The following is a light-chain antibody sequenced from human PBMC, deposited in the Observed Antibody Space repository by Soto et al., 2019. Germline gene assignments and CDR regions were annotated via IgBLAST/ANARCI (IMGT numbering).Light chain of an antibody. V-gene: IGKV3-11*01. J-gene: IGKJ4*01. CDR1: QSVSSS. Sequence: EMVLTQSPATLSLSPGERATLSCRASQSVSSSLAWYQQKPGQAPRLLIYDAFNRATGIPARFSGSGSGTDFTLTISSLEPEDFAVYYCQQRSIWLTFGGGTKVEIK. CDR3: QQRSIWLT. CDR2: DAF.